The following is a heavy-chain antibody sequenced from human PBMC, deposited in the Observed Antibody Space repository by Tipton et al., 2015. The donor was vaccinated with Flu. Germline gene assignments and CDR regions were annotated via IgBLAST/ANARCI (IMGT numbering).Heavy chain of an antibody. CDR2: ISTSGST. CDR1: GGSISTSY. V-gene: IGHV4-4*07. CDR3: ARDLRGYSGYTGGDAFDM. D-gene: IGHD5-12*01. Sequence: GLVKPSETLSLTCTVSGGSISTSYWSWIRQPAGKGLEWIGRISTSGSTNYNASLESRVTLSRDTSKNHISLRLRSATAADTALYYCARDLRGYSGYTGGDAFDMWGRGIMVFVSS. J-gene: IGHJ3*02.